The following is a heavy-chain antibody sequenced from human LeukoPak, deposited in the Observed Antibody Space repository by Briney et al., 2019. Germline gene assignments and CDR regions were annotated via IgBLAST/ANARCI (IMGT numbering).Heavy chain of an antibody. CDR3: ARGGPIAGSFFDY. D-gene: IGHD6-13*01. CDR2: INHSGST. Sequence: SETLSLTCAVYGVSFSGYYWSWLRQPPGKGREGIGEINHSGSTNYNPSLKSRVTISVDTSKNQFSLKLSSVTAADTAVYYCARGGPIAGSFFDYWGQGTLVTVSS. V-gene: IGHV4-34*01. CDR1: GVSFSGYY. J-gene: IGHJ4*02.